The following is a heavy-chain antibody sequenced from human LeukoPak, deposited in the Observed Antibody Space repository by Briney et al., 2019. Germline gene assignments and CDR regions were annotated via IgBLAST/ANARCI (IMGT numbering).Heavy chain of an antibody. CDR3: ARSRPFGPYYYYYYYMDV. V-gene: IGHV3-74*01. J-gene: IGHJ6*03. CDR1: GFTFSSYW. D-gene: IGHD3-10*01. CDR2: INSDGSST. Sequence: GGSLRLSCAASGFTFSSYWMHWVRQAPGKGLVWVSRINSDGSSTSYADSVKGRFTISRDNAKNTLYLQMNSLRAEDTAVYYCARSRPFGPYYYYYYYMDVWGKGTTVTVSS.